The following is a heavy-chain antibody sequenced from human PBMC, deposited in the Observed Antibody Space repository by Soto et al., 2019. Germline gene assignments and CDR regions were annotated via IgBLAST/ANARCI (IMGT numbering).Heavy chain of an antibody. CDR2: IYWNSGTI. CDR1: GFTFDDYA. J-gene: IGHJ5*02. D-gene: IGHD1-7*01. Sequence: GGSLRLSCAASGFTFDDYAMHWVRQAPGKGLEWVSSIYWNSGTIDYADSVKGRFTISRDNAKNSLYLQMNSLGPEDTAVYYCARTALVGTGTTFSGWFDPWGQGTLVTVSS. V-gene: IGHV3-9*01. CDR3: ARTALVGTGTTFSGWFDP.